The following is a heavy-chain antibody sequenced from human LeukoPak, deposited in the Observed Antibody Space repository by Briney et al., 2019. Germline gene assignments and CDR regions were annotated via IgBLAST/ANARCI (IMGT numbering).Heavy chain of an antibody. J-gene: IGHJ4*02. CDR3: AIVGATPGAYYFDY. Sequence: ASVTVSCTASGYTFTIYYMHWVRQAPGQGLEWMGIINPSGGSTSYAQKFQGRVTMTRDTSTSTVYMELSSLRSEDTAVYYCAIVGATPGAYYFDYWGQGTLVTVSS. V-gene: IGHV1-46*01. D-gene: IGHD1-26*01. CDR1: GYTFTIYY. CDR2: INPSGGST.